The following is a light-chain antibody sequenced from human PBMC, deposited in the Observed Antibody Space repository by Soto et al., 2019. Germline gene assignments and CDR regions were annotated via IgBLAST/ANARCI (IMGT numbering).Light chain of an antibody. CDR2: KAS. J-gene: IGKJ4*01. CDR1: QSISSW. Sequence: DIQMTQSPSTLSASVGDRVTITCRASQSISSWLAWYQQKPGKAPKLLIYKASSLESGVPSRFSGSGSGTEFTLTISSLQPDDFATYYCQQYKGYPTFGGGTKVDIK. CDR3: QQYKGYPT. V-gene: IGKV1-5*03.